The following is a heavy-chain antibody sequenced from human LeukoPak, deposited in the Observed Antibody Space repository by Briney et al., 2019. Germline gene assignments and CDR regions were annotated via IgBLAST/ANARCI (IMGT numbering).Heavy chain of an antibody. V-gene: IGHV1-2*02. CDR3: ARDDTMIGGDWFDP. CDR2: INPNSGGT. D-gene: IGHD3-22*01. Sequence: ASVKVSCKASGYTFTGYYMHWVRQAPGQGLEWMGWINPNSGGTNYAQKFQGRVTMTRDTSISTAYMELSRLRSDDTAVYYCARDDTMIGGDWFDPWGQGTLVTVSS. CDR1: GYTFTGYY. J-gene: IGHJ5*02.